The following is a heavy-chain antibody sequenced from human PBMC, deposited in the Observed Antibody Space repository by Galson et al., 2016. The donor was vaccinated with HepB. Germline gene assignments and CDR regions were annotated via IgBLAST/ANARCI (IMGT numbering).Heavy chain of an antibody. V-gene: IGHV3-21*01. CDR2: ISSNSNYI. CDR1: GFIFDTYT. J-gene: IGHJ4*02. D-gene: IGHD3-16*01. CDR3: AREYLGGFGDYVPLFDS. Sequence: SLRLSCAASGFIFDTYTINWVRQAPGRGLEWLSSISSNSNYIKYADSVKGRFTISRDNAKNSLYLQMNSLRVEDTAVYYCAREYLGGFGDYVPLFDSWGQGTLVTVSS.